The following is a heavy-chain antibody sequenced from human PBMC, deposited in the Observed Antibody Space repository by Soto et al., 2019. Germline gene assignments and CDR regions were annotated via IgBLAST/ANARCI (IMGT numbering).Heavy chain of an antibody. CDR3: ASGTVAEHFDT. Sequence: QVQLQESGPGLVKPSATLSLTCTVSGGSVTSGNYFWSWIRLPPGKGLDWLGYIYYSGSTNYNPSLKSRVSISVGTSKHQFSLRLSSVSAADTAVYYCASGTVAEHFDTWGQGTLVAVCS. CDR1: GGSVTSGNYF. V-gene: IGHV4-61*01. CDR2: IYYSGST. J-gene: IGHJ4*02. D-gene: IGHD4-17*01.